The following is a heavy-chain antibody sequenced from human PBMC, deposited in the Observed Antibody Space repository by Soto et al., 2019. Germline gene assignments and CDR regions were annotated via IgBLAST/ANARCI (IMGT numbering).Heavy chain of an antibody. CDR2: SSGSGASI. D-gene: IGHD2-15*01. CDR3: AKDGLGSCTGGTCHGSDY. CDR1: GFTFSSYV. Sequence: EVQLLESGGNLVQPGGSLRLSCAASGFTFSSYVMSWVRQAPGKGLEWVSTSSGSGASIYDADSVKGRFTISRDNSKNTVYLQMNSLRAEDTAVYYCAKDGLGSCTGGTCHGSDYWGQGTLVTVSS. J-gene: IGHJ4*02. V-gene: IGHV3-23*01.